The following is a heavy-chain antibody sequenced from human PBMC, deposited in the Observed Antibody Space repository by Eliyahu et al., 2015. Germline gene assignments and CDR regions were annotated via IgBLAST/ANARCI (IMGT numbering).Heavy chain of an antibody. Sequence: QVQLVESGGGVVQPGRSLRLSCAASGFXFXXYGMXXVRQAPGKGLEWVAITWYDGTNKYYADSVKGRFTISRDNSKNTLYLQMNSLRAEDTAVYYCARDRGVYVQLYDMDVWGQGTTVTVSS. CDR2: TWYDGTNK. V-gene: IGHV3-33*01. CDR1: GFXFXXYG. D-gene: IGHD3-10*02. J-gene: IGHJ6*02. CDR3: ARDRGVYVQLYDMDV.